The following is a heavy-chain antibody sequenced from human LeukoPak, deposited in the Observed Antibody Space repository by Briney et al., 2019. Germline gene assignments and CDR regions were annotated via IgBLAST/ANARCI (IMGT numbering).Heavy chain of an antibody. CDR1: GGSISSYS. J-gene: IGHJ5*02. Sequence: PSETLSLTCTVSGGSISSYSWNWIRQPPGKGLEWIGRIYNGGSTNYNPSLKSRVTISFDTSKNQFSLNLTSVTAADTAVYYCAIRAREQSGISLDNYFDPWGQGTLVTVSS. CDR3: AIRAREQSGISLDNYFDP. V-gene: IGHV4-59*08. CDR2: IYNGGST. D-gene: IGHD4-11*01.